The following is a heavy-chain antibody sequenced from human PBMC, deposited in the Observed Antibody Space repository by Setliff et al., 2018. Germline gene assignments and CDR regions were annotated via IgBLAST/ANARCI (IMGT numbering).Heavy chain of an antibody. V-gene: IGHV3-23*01. D-gene: IGHD3-3*01. J-gene: IGHJ4*01. CDR1: GFSFSSYA. CDR3: ARSPHDFWSGRVFFDY. Sequence: GASLKISCAASGFSFSSYAMSWVRQAPGKGLEWVSSIIGSGISTYYADSVQGRFTISRDNPKNTLHLQMNGLRVEDTAIYYCARSPHDFWSGRVFFDYWGQGMLVTVSS. CDR2: IIGSGIST.